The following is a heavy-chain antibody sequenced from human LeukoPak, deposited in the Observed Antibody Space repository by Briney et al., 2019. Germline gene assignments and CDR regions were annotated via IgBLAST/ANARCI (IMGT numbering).Heavy chain of an antibody. D-gene: IGHD3-10*01. CDR3: AKGNGAYYGSGSYYYTQYFDY. Sequence: GGSLRLSCAASAFSFSSYAMTWVRRAPGKGLEWVSGISATGGSTYYADSVKGRFTISRDNSKNTLYLQMNGLRADDTAVYYCAKGNGAYYGSGSYYYTQYFDYWGQGTLVTVSS. CDR2: ISATGGST. CDR1: AFSFSSYA. V-gene: IGHV3-23*01. J-gene: IGHJ4*02.